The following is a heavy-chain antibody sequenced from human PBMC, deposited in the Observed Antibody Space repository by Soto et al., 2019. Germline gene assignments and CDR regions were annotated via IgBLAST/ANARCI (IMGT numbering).Heavy chain of an antibody. Sequence: TLSLTCTVSGGSISSYYWSWIRQPPGKGLEWIGYIYYSGSTNYNPSLKSRVTISVDTSKNQFSLKLSSVTAADTAVYYCARGGGSYQDWFDPWGQGTLVTVSS. CDR1: GGSISSYY. CDR3: ARGGGSYQDWFDP. J-gene: IGHJ5*02. D-gene: IGHD1-26*01. CDR2: IYYSGST. V-gene: IGHV4-59*01.